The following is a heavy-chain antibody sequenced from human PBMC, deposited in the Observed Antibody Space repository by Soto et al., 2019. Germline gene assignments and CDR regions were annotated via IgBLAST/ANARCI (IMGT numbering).Heavy chain of an antibody. D-gene: IGHD6-6*01. CDR3: ASGGPPVFLAAPQIGWFDP. CDR1: GGSISSSSYY. Sequence: SETLSLTCTVSGGSISSSSYYWGWIRQPPGKGLEWIGSIYYSGSTYYNPSLKSRVTISVDTSKNQFSLKLSSVTAADTAVYYCASGGPPVFLAAPQIGWFDPWGQGTLVTVSS. V-gene: IGHV4-39*01. CDR2: IYYSGST. J-gene: IGHJ5*02.